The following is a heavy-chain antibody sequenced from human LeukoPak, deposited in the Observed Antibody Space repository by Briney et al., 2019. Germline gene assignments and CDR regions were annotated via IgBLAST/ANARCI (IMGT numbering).Heavy chain of an antibody. CDR2: IKQDGSQE. Sequence: GGSLRLSCAASRFTLSTYWMSWVRQAPGKGLEWVAHIKQDGSQEYYVDSVKGRFTISRDSAKNSLCLQMNSLRAEDTAVYYCARHYGPWGQGTLVTVSS. CDR1: RFTLSTYW. CDR3: ARHYGP. V-gene: IGHV3-7*01. D-gene: IGHD3-16*01. J-gene: IGHJ5*02.